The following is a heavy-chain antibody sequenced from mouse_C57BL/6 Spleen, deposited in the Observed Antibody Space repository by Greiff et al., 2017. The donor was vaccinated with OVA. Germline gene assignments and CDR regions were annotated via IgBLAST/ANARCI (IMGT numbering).Heavy chain of an antibody. J-gene: IGHJ4*01. D-gene: IGHD1-1*01. V-gene: IGHV5-17*01. CDR3: ARNGGSSYDYYAMDY. CDR1: GFTFSDYG. Sequence: EVKLVESGGGLVKPGGSLKLSCAASGFTFSDYGMHWVRQAPEKGLEWVAYISSGSSTIYYADTVKGRFTISRDNAKNTLFLQRTSLRSEDTAMYYCARNGGSSYDYYAMDYWGQGTSVTVSS. CDR2: ISSGSSTI.